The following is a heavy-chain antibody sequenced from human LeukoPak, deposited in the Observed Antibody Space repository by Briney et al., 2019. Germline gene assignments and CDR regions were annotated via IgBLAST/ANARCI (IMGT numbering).Heavy chain of an antibody. J-gene: IGHJ4*02. D-gene: IGHD1-26*01. CDR2: ITRRGGTI. Sequence: GGSLRLSCAASGFTFSDYYIAWIRQAPGKELEWVSYITRRGGTIYYADSVKGRFTVSWDNAKNSFYLQMNSLKTEDTAVYYCTTDGVGVEGATYDNWGQGTLVSVSS. CDR3: TTDGVGVEGATYDN. V-gene: IGHV3-11*01. CDR1: GFTFSDYY.